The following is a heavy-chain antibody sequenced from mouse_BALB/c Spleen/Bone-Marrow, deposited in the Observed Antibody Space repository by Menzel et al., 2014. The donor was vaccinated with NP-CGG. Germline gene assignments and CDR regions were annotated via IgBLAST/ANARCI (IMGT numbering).Heavy chain of an antibody. V-gene: IGHV5-6-3*01. J-gene: IGHJ1*01. D-gene: IGHD1-1*01. CDR3: ARVYGWYFDV. CDR1: GFTFSSYG. Sequence: EVQLVESGGGLVQPGGSLKLSCVASGFTFSSYGMSWVRQPPDNRLELAATINNNGGSTYYPDSVKGQFSISRNNAKNTLFLQMSSLKSEDTAMYYCARVYGWYFDVWGAGTTVTVSS. CDR2: INNNGGST.